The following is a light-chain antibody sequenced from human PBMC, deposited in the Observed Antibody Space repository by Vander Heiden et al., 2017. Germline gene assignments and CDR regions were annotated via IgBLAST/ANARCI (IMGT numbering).Light chain of an antibody. J-gene: IGKJ5*01. CDR3: QQYNDRPIT. CDR2: GAS. Sequence: EIVLTQSPATLSVSPGERATLSCRASQSLGSNLAWYQQKPGQAPRLLFYGASTRATGIPARFSGSGSGTEFTLTISSLQSDDFAFYYCQQYNDRPITFGQGTRLEIK. CDR1: QSLGSN. V-gene: IGKV3-15*01.